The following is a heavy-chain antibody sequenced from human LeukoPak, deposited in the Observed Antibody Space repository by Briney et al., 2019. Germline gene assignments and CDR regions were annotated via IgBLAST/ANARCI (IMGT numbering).Heavy chain of an antibody. CDR1: GGSISSRAFY. CDR3: ARQSPAAARQGLDY. J-gene: IGHJ4*02. D-gene: IGHD6-13*01. V-gene: IGHV4-61*08. CDR2: IYYTGST. Sequence: PSETLSLTCTVSGGSISSRAFYWSWIRQPPGKGLEWIGYIYYTGSTNYNPSLKSRVTMSVDTSKNQFSLKVTSVTAADTAVYYCARQSPAAARQGLDYWGQGALVTVSS.